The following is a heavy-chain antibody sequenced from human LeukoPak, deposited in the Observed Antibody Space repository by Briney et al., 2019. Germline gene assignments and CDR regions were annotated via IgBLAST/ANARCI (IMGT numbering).Heavy chain of an antibody. CDR2: INHNGNEN. D-gene: IGHD3-16*01. CDR3: ARGGGLDV. V-gene: IGHV3-7*03. CDR1: GFPFCRFW. J-gene: IGHJ6*02. Sequence: PGGSLRLFCGVSGFPFCRFWVNWARQAPGKGLEWVASINHNGNENYYVDSVKGRFTISRDNAKNSLYLQMSNLRAEDTAVYFCARGGGLDVWGQGATVTVSS.